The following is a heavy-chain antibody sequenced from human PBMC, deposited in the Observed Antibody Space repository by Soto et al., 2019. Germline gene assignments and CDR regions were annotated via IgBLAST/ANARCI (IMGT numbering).Heavy chain of an antibody. CDR3: ARRVLYYYYYYMDV. V-gene: IGHV4-59*01. J-gene: IGHJ6*03. D-gene: IGHD2-8*01. CDR1: GGSISSYY. Sequence: QVQLQESGPGLVKPSETLSLTCTVSGGSISSYYWSWIRQPPGKGLEWIGYIYYSGSTNYNPSLKSRVPISVDTSKTQFSLKLSSVTAADTAVYYCARRVLYYYYYYMDVWGKGTPVTVSS. CDR2: IYYSGST.